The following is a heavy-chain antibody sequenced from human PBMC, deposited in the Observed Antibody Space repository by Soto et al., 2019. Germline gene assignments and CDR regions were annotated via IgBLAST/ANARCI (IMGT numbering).Heavy chain of an antibody. CDR2: ISAYNGNT. V-gene: IGHV1-18*04. J-gene: IGHJ6*02. D-gene: IGHD3-3*01. CDR1: GYTFTSYG. CDR3: ARIEGITIFGVVGTGRGRYGMDV. Sequence: QVQLVQSGAEVKKPGASVKVSCKASGYTFTSYGISWVRQAPGQGLEWMGWISAYNGNTNYAQKLKGSVTRTPDTSTSTAYMELRSRRSDDTAVYYCARIEGITIFGVVGTGRGRYGMDVWGQGTTVTVSS.